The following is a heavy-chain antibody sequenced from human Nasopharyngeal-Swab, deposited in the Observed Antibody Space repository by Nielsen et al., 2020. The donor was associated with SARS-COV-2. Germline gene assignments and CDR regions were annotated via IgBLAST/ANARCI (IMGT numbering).Heavy chain of an antibody. V-gene: IGHV6-1*01. CDR3: ARGTKTPGYSYGDAFDI. J-gene: IGHJ3*02. D-gene: IGHD5-18*01. CDR1: GDSVSSNSAA. CDR2: TYYRSKWYN. Sequence: SETLSLTCAISGDSVSSNSAAWNWIRQSPSRGLEWLGRTYYRSKWYNDYAVSVKSRITINPDTSKNQFSLQLNSVTPEDTAVYYCARGTKTPGYSYGDAFDIWGRGTMVTVSS.